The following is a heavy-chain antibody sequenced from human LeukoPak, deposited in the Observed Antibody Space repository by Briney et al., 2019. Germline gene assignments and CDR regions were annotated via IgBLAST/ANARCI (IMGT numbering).Heavy chain of an antibody. CDR3: ARVNEWLVPASDY. V-gene: IGHV4-34*01. Sequence: SETLSLTCAVYGGSFSGYYWSWIRQPPGKGLEWIGEINHSGSTNYNPSLKSRVTISVDTSKNQFSLKLSSVTAADTAVYYCARVNEWLVPASDYWGQGTLVTVSS. CDR1: GGSFSGYY. CDR2: INHSGST. D-gene: IGHD6-19*01. J-gene: IGHJ4*02.